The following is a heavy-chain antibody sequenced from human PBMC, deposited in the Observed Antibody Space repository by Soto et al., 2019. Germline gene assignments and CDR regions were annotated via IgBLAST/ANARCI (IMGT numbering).Heavy chain of an antibody. D-gene: IGHD3-16*01. CDR2: ISSDGTNK. J-gene: IGHJ4*02. CDR3: AKDEGDSSNYYYFDF. Sequence: GGSLRLSCAASGFTFGTSVMHWVRQAPGKGLEWVALISSDGTNKFYTDSVKGRFTISRDNSKNTLYLLVSRLRPEDTATYYCAKDEGDSSNYYYFDFWGQGTRVTVSS. V-gene: IGHV3-30*18. CDR1: GFTFGTSV.